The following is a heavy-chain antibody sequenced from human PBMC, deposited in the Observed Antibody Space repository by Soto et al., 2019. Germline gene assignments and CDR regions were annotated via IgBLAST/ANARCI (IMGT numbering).Heavy chain of an antibody. J-gene: IGHJ4*02. CDR1: GFTFSSYA. V-gene: IGHV3-23*01. CDR3: AVYYDSSGYHPGAFDY. Sequence: GESLKISCAASGFTFSSYAMSWVRQAPGKGLEWVSAISGSGGSTYYADSVKGRFTISRDNSKNTLYLQMNSLRAEDTAVYYCAVYYDSSGYHPGAFDYWGQGTLVTVSS. CDR2: ISGSGGST. D-gene: IGHD3-22*01.